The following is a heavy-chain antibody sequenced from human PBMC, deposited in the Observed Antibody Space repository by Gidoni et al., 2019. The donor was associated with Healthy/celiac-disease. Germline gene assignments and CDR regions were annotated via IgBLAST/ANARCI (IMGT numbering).Heavy chain of an antibody. J-gene: IGHJ4*02. V-gene: IGHV4-39*07. D-gene: IGHD6-19*01. Sequence: QLQLQESGPGLVKPSETLSLTCTVSGGSISSSSYYWGWIRQPPGKGLEWIGSIYYSGSTYYNPSLKSRVTISVDTSKNQFSLKLSSVTAADTAVYYCARVSVGGWYFDYWGQGTLVTVSS. CDR2: IYYSGST. CDR1: GGSISSSSYY. CDR3: ARVSVGGWYFDY.